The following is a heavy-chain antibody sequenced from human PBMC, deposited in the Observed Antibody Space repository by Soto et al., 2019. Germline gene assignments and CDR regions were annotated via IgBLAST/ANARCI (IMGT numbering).Heavy chain of an antibody. Sequence: PSETLSLTCTVSGGSVTNSSYYWCWIRHSPGKGLEWIGSVYYRGRSYSKSSVKSRVTISVDTSKNRFSLSLNSVTASDTAVYFCVSQRTTVPTQAYFDYWGPGALVTVSS. D-gene: IGHD4-17*01. CDR1: GGSVTNSSYY. CDR3: VSQRTTVPTQAYFDY. V-gene: IGHV4-39*01. J-gene: IGHJ4*02. CDR2: VYYRGRS.